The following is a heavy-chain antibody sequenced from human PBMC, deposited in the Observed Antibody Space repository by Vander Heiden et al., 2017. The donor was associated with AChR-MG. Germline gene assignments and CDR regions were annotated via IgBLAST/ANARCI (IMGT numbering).Heavy chain of an antibody. CDR2: ISGSGGST. CDR1: GFTLSSSA. Sequence: EVQLLESGGGLVQPGGSLRLSCAASGFTLSSSAMSWVRQAPGKGLEWVSAISGSGGSTYYADSVKGRFTISRDNSKNTLYLQMNSLRAEDTAVYYCAKAGITMIVVVPGTGLDAFDIWGQGTMVTVSS. CDR3: AKAGITMIVVVPGTGLDAFDI. D-gene: IGHD3-22*01. V-gene: IGHV3-23*01. J-gene: IGHJ3*02.